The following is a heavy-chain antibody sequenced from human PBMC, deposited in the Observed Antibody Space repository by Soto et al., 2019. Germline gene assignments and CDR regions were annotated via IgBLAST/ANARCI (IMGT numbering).Heavy chain of an antibody. J-gene: IGHJ4*02. CDR1: GESFSGYY. Sequence: QVQLQQWGAGLVKPSETLSRTCAVYGESFSGYYWTWIRQSPGKGLEWIGEINDSGSTNYNPSLKSRVIISVDTSKNQFSLKLTSVTAADTAVYYCARSMSTVTTFLVYWSRGTLVTVSS. D-gene: IGHD4-17*01. V-gene: IGHV4-34*01. CDR2: INDSGST. CDR3: ARSMSTVTTFLVY.